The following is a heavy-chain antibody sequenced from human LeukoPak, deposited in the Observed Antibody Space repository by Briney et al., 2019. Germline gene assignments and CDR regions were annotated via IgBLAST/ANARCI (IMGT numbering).Heavy chain of an antibody. CDR1: GGTFSSYA. V-gene: IGHV1-69*13. CDR3: ARELTMVTYYDAFDI. Sequence: SVKVSCKASGGTFSSYAISWVRQAPGQGLECMGGIIPIFGTANYAQKFQGRVTITADESTSTAYMELSSLRSEDTAVYYCARELTMVTYYDAFDIWGQGTMVTVSS. CDR2: IIPIFGTA. J-gene: IGHJ3*02. D-gene: IGHD3-10*01.